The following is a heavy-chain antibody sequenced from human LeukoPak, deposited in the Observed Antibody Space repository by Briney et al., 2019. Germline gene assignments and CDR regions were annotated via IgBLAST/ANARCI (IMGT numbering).Heavy chain of an antibody. CDR1: GYTFTGYY. D-gene: IGHD6-19*01. V-gene: IGHV1-2*04. J-gene: IGHJ4*02. CDR3: ARGYLAESFDY. CDR2: INPNSGGT. Sequence: ASVKVSCKASGYTFTGYYMHWVRQAPGQGLEWLGWINPNSGGTNYAQKLQGWVTMTRDTSISTAYMELSRLRSDDTAVYYCARGYLAESFDYWGQGTLVTVSS.